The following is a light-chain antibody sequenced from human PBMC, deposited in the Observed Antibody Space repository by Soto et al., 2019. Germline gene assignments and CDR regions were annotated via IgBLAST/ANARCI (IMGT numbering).Light chain of an antibody. CDR2: GAS. CDR3: QHYNYWPYT. CDR1: QSLSSN. V-gene: IGKV3-15*01. J-gene: IGKJ2*01. Sequence: EIVMTQSPATLSLSPRERSTLSCRASQSLSSNLVWYQHKPGQAPRLLIYGASTRATDVPARFSGSGSGTDFTLTISSLQSEDFAVYYCQHYNYWPYTFGQGTKVDIK.